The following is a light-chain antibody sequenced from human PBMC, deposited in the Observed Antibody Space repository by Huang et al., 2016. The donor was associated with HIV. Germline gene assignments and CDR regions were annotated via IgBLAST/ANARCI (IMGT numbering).Light chain of an antibody. J-gene: IGKJ4*01. V-gene: IGKV1-39*01. CDR3: QQTYSIPLT. CDR1: QSITSY. Sequence: DIQLTQSPSSLSASVGDRVTITCRASQSITSYLVWYQQKPGKAPKLLIYAASSWQSGVPSRCSGSGSGTDFTLTISSLQPEDFANYYCQQTYSIPLTFGGGTKVEIK. CDR2: AAS.